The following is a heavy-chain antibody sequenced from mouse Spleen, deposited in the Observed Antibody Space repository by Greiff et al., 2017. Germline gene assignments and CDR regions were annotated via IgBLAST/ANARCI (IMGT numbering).Heavy chain of an antibody. CDR2: INSNGGST. V-gene: IGHV5-6-2*01. Sequence: EVKLMESGGGLVKLGGSLKLSCAASGFTFSSYYMSWVRQTPEKRLELVAAINSNGGSTYYPDTVKGRFTISRDNAKNTLYLQMSSLKSEDTALYYCARHEITTAMDYWGQGTSVTVSS. CDR1: GFTFSSYY. D-gene: IGHD2-4*01. J-gene: IGHJ4*01. CDR3: ARHEITTAMDY.